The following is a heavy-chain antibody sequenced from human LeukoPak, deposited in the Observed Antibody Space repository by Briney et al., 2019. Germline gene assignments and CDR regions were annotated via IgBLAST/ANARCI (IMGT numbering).Heavy chain of an antibody. CDR2: IKQDGSEK. CDR1: GFTFSSYW. CDR3: ARDRREYNWNDDRFDY. D-gene: IGHD1-1*01. J-gene: IGHJ4*02. V-gene: IGHV3-7*01. Sequence: GGSLRLSCAASGFTFSSYWMTWVRQAPGKGLEWVANIKQDGSEKYYVDSVKGRFTISRDNAKNSLYLQMNSLRAEDTAVYCCARDRREYNWNDDRFDYWGQGTLVTVSS.